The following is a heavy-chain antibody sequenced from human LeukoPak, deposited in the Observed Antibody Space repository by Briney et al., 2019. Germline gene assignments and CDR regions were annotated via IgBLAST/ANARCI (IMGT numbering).Heavy chain of an antibody. CDR3: ARGGSSSWYGWFDP. J-gene: IGHJ5*02. D-gene: IGHD6-13*01. CDR2: INHSGST. V-gene: IGHV4-34*01. CDR1: GGFFSGYY. Sequence: PSETLSLTRAVYGGFFSGYYWSGIRQPPGKGLEWIGEINHSGSTNYNPSLKSRVTISVDTSKNQFSLKLSSVTAADTAVYYCARGGSSSWYGWFDPWGQGTLVTVSS.